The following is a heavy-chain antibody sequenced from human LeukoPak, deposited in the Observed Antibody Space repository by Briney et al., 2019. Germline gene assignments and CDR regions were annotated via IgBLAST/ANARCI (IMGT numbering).Heavy chain of an antibody. CDR2: ISGSGGST. V-gene: IGHV3-23*01. CDR3: AKGSMVRGVIIFSDYMDV. Sequence: GGSLRLSCAASGFTFSSYAMSWVHQAPGKGLEWVSAISGSGGSTYYADSVKGRFTISRDNSKNTLYLQMNSLRAEDTAVYYCAKGSMVRGVIIFSDYMDVWGKGTTVTVSS. J-gene: IGHJ6*03. CDR1: GFTFSSYA. D-gene: IGHD3-10*01.